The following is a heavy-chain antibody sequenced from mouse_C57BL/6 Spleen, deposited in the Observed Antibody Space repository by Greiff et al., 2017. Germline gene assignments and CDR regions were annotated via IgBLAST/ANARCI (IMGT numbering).Heavy chain of an antibody. V-gene: IGHV1-9*01. CDR2: ILPGSGST. CDR1: GYTFTGYW. CDR3: ARRGKNGNYEAWFAY. J-gene: IGHJ3*01. Sequence: QVQLKESGAELMKPGASVKLSCKATGYTFTGYWIEWVKQRPGHGLEWIGEILPGSGSTNYNDKFKGKATFTADTSSNTAYMQLSSLTTEDSAIYYCARRGKNGNYEAWFAYWGQGTLVTVSA. D-gene: IGHD2-1*01.